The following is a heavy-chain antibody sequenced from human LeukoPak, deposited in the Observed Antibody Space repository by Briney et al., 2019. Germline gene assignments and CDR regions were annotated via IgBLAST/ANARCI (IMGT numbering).Heavy chain of an antibody. Sequence: SETLSLTCTVSGGSLSSYYWSWIPQPPGEGLEWIGYIYYSGSTNYNPPLKSRATISVDTSKNQCSLKLSSVTAADTAVYYCASQPADGPGPFDYWGQGTLVTVSS. CDR3: ASQPADGPGPFDY. CDR1: GGSLSSYY. J-gene: IGHJ4*02. D-gene: IGHD5-24*01. V-gene: IGHV4-59*08. CDR2: IYYSGST.